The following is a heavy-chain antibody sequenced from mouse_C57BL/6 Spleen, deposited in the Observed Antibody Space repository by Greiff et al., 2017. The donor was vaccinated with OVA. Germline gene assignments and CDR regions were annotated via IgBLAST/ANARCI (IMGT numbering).Heavy chain of an antibody. CDR1: GYTFTSYW. CDR3: AGIGGY. J-gene: IGHJ2*01. Sequence: QVQLQQPGAELVRPGTSVKLSCKASGYTFTSYWMHWVKQRPGQGLEWIGVIDPSDSYTNYNQKFKGKATLTVDTSSSTAYMQLSSLTSEDSAVYYCAGIGGYWGQGTTLTVSS. D-gene: IGHD2-14*01. CDR2: IDPSDSYT. V-gene: IGHV1-59*01.